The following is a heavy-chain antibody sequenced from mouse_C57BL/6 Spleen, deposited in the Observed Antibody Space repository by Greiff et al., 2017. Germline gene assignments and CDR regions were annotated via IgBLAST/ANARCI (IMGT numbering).Heavy chain of an antibody. J-gene: IGHJ2*01. V-gene: IGHV1-42*01. CDR1: GYSFTGYY. CDR3: ARDYGSSPFDY. CDR2: INPSTGGT. D-gene: IGHD1-1*01. Sequence: EVKLMESGPELVKPGASVKISCKASGYSFTGYYMNWVKQSPEKSLEWIGEINPSTGGTTYNQKFKAKATLTVDKSSSTAYMQLKSLTSEDSAVYYCARDYGSSPFDYWGQGTTLTVSS.